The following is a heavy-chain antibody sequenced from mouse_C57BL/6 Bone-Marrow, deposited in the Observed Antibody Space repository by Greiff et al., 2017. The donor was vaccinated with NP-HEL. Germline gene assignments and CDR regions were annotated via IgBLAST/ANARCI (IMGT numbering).Heavy chain of an antibody. CDR3: ARHEGGYFYWYVDV. J-gene: IGHJ1*03. V-gene: IGHV5-9*01. Sequence: EVQLVESGGGLVKPGGSLKLSCAASGFTFSSYTMSWVRQTPEKRLEWVATISGGGGNTYYPDSVKGRFTISRDNAKNTLYLQMSSLRSEDTALYYCARHEGGYFYWYVDVWGTGTTVTVSS. D-gene: IGHD2-3*01. CDR2: ISGGGGNT. CDR1: GFTFSSYT.